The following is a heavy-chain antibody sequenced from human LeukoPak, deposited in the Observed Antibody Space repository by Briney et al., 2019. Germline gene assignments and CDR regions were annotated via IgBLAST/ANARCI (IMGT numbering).Heavy chain of an antibody. CDR2: IVSETVGGRT. CDR3: TTDPPGVVVVITGY. J-gene: IGHJ4*02. D-gene: IGHD3-22*01. Sequence: GGSLRLSCAASSITFTKAWMNWVRQAPGRGLEWVARIVSETVGGRTDYAASVKGRFTISRDDSKNTLYLQMNSLKTEDTAVYYCTTDPPGVVVVITGYWGQGTLVTVSS. V-gene: IGHV3-15*07. CDR1: SITFTKAW.